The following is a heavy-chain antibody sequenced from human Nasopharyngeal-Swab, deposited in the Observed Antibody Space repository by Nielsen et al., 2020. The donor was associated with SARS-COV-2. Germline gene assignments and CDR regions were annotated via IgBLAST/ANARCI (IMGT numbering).Heavy chain of an antibody. CDR1: GFTFDDYA. V-gene: IGHV3-9*01. D-gene: IGHD1-14*01. Sequence: GGSLRLSCAASGFTFDDYAMHWVRQAPGKGLEWVSGISWNSGSIGYADSVKGRFTISRDNAKNSLYLQMNSLRAEDTALYYCAKIISEHATGDYWGQGTLVTVSS. CDR3: AKIISEHATGDY. J-gene: IGHJ4*02. CDR2: ISWNSGSI.